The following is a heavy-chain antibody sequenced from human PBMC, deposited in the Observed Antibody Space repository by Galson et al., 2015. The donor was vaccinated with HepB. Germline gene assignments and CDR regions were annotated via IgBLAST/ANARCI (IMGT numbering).Heavy chain of an antibody. V-gene: IGHV4-34*01. Sequence: ETLSLTCAVYGGSFSGYYWSWIRQPPGKGLEWIGETNHSGGTNYNPSLKSRVTISVDTSKNQFSLKLSSVTAADTAVYYCARGIPRVFDYWGQGTLVTVSS. CDR1: GGSFSGYY. CDR3: ARGIPRVFDY. CDR2: TNHSGGT. J-gene: IGHJ4*02.